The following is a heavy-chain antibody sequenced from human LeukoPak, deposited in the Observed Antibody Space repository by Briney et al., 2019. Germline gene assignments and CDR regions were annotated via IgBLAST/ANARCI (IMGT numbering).Heavy chain of an antibody. D-gene: IGHD6-6*01. Sequence: NSSETLSLTCAVYGGSFSGYYWSWIRQPPGKGLEWIGEINHSGSTNYNPSLKSRVTISVDTSKNQFSLKLSSVTVADTAVYYCAADSSSRDYWGQGTLVTVSS. J-gene: IGHJ4*02. CDR2: INHSGST. CDR1: GGSFSGYY. V-gene: IGHV4-34*01. CDR3: AADSSSRDY.